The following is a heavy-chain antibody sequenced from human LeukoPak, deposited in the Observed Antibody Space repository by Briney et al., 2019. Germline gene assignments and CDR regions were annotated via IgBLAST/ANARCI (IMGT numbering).Heavy chain of an antibody. V-gene: IGHV3-7*01. CDR1: DFSFSNYW. D-gene: IGHD4-17*01. J-gene: IGHJ4*02. CDR2: IKGDGSLK. CDR3: ARDSSTVTFDY. Sequence: GGSLRLSCAASDFSFSNYWMIWLRQAPGKGLEWVANIKGDGSLKYYLDSVKGRFTISRDNAKNSLYLQMNSLRAEDTAVYYCARDSSTVTFDYWGQGTLVTVSS.